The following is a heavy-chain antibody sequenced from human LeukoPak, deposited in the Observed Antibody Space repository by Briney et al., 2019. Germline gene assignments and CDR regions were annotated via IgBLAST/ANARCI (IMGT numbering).Heavy chain of an antibody. Sequence: SETLSLTCTVSGYSISSYYWSWIRQPPGKGLEWIGYIYYSGSTNYNPSLKSRVTISVDTSKNQFSLKLSSATAADTAVYYCARLNKTPTVYYYDSSGEIDSWGQGTLVTVSS. V-gene: IGHV4-59*08. CDR3: ARLNKTPTVYYYDSSGEIDS. CDR2: IYYSGST. J-gene: IGHJ4*02. CDR1: GYSISSYY. D-gene: IGHD3-22*01.